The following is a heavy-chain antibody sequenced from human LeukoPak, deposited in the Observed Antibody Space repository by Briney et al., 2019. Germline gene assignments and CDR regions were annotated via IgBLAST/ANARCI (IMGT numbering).Heavy chain of an antibody. CDR1: GFTVSSTY. V-gene: IGHV3-30*01. CDR3: ARSGSYYSDPFDY. J-gene: IGHJ4*02. D-gene: IGHD1-26*01. CDR2: ISYDGSNK. Sequence: GGSLRLSCAASGFTVSSTYMSWVRQAPGKGLEWVAVISYDGSNKYYADSVKGRFTISRDNSKNTLYLQMNSLRAEDTAVYYCARSGSYYSDPFDYWGQGTLVTVSS.